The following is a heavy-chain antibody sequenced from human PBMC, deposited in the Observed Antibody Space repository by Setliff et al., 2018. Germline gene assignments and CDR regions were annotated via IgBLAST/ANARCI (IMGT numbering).Heavy chain of an antibody. J-gene: IGHJ4*02. CDR1: GGTFSNYG. CDR3: AGVGQWLVQGGYFDY. Sequence: SVKVSCKASGGTFSNYGVSWVRQAPGQGLEWMGGTIPRFGTTDYAQKVHGRVTIITDESTSTAYMELSSLTSDDTAVYYCAGVGQWLVQGGYFDYWGQGTLVTVSS. V-gene: IGHV1-69*05. D-gene: IGHD6-19*01. CDR2: TIPRFGTT.